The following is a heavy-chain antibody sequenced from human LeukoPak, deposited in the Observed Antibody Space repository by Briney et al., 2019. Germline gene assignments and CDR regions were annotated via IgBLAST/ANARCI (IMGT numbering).Heavy chain of an antibody. CDR3: ASTLMRYSSGWDFDP. CDR1: GGSISSGGYS. Sequence: SQTLSLTCAVSGGSISSGGYSWSWIRQPPGKGLEWIGYIYHSGSTYYNPSLKSRVTISVDTSKNQFSLKLSSVTAADTAVYYCASTLMRYSSGWDFDPWGQGTLVTVSS. D-gene: IGHD6-19*01. J-gene: IGHJ5*02. CDR2: IYHSGST. V-gene: IGHV4-30-2*01.